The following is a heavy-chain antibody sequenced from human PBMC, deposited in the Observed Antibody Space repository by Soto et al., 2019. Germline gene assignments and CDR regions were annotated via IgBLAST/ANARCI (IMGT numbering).Heavy chain of an antibody. J-gene: IGHJ4*02. D-gene: IGHD3-3*01. V-gene: IGHV4-34*01. Sequence: SLTCAVYGGSFSGYYWSWIRQPPGKGLEWIGEINHSGSTNYNPSLKSRVTISVDTSKNQFSLKLSSVTAADTAVYYCARAYYDFWSGYYFDYWGQGTLVTVSS. CDR2: INHSGST. CDR1: GGSFSGYY. CDR3: ARAYYDFWSGYYFDY.